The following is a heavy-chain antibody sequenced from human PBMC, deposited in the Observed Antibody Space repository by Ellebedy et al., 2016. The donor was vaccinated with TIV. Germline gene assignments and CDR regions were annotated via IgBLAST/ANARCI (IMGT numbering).Heavy chain of an antibody. CDR2: INHSGST. Sequence: MPSETLSLTCAVYGGSFSGYYWSWIRQPPGKGLEWIGEINHSGSTNYNPSLKSRVTISVDTSKNQFSLKLSSVTAADTAVYYCARGSSGGMQYYFDYWGQGTLVTVSS. V-gene: IGHV4-34*01. CDR1: GGSFSGYY. CDR3: ARGSSGGMQYYFDY. D-gene: IGHD3-16*01. J-gene: IGHJ4*02.